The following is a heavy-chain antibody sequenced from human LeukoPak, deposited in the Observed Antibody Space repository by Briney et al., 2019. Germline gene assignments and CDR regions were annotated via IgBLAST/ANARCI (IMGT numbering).Heavy chain of an antibody. CDR3: ARVGPSAGYYFDS. CDR1: GFTFSSYA. V-gene: IGHV3-23*01. Sequence: GGSLRLSCAASGFTFSSYAMSWVRQAPGKGLEWVSAISGSGGSTYYADSVKGRFTISRDNSKSTLYLQMNSLRAEDTAVYYCARVGPSAGYYFDSWGQGTLVTVSS. CDR2: ISGSGGST. J-gene: IGHJ4*02. D-gene: IGHD3-3*01.